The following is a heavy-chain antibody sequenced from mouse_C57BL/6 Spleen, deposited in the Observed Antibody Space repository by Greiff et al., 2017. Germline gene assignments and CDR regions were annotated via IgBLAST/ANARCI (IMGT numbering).Heavy chain of an antibody. CDR1: GYTFTSYW. D-gene: IGHD1-1*01. V-gene: IGHV1-64*01. CDR2: IHPNSGST. CDR3: ARGITTVVENFDY. Sequence: QVQLQQPGAELVKPGASVKLSCKASGYTFTSYWMHWVKQRPGQGLEWIGMIHPNSGSTNYNEKFKSKATLTVDKASSTAYMQLSSLTSEDSAVYYCARGITTVVENFDYWGQGTTLTVSS. J-gene: IGHJ2*01.